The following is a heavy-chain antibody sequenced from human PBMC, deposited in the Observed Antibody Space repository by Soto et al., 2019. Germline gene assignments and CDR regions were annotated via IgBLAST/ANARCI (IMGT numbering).Heavy chain of an antibody. V-gene: IGHV3-33*01. D-gene: IGHD4-4*01. Sequence: GGSLRLSCAASGFTFSNYGMHWVRQAPGKGLEWVAVIWYDGSKKDHADSVKGRFTISRDNSKNTLYLQMNSLRAEDTAVYYCATTVTTQGFDYWGQGTLVTGSS. J-gene: IGHJ4*02. CDR3: ATTVTTQGFDY. CDR2: IWYDGSKK. CDR1: GFTFSNYG.